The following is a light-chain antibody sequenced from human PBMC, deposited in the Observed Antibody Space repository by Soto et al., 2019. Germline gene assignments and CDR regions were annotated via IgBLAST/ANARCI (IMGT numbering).Light chain of an antibody. V-gene: IGKV3-15*01. Sequence: GDGVTITCRASQTIGTYVNWYRQKSGAAPELLIYGASTRATGIPARFSGRGSGTEFTLTISSLQSADFSAYYCQQYNNWPTYTFGGGTKVDIK. CDR3: QQYNNWPTYT. J-gene: IGKJ4*01. CDR1: QTIGTY. CDR2: GAS.